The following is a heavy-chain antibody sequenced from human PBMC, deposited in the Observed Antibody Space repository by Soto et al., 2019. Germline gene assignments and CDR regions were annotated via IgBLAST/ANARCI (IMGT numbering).Heavy chain of an antibody. J-gene: IGHJ4*02. CDR2: IYYSGST. Sequence: SETLSLTCTVSGGSVSSGSYYWSWIRQPPGKGLEWIGYIYYSGSTHYNPSLKSRVTISVDTSKNKFSLKLSPVTAADTAAYYCARFQAGAVRGPLALYWGQGTLVTVSS. D-gene: IGHD3-10*01. V-gene: IGHV4-61*01. CDR3: ARFQAGAVRGPLALY. CDR1: GGSVSSGSYY.